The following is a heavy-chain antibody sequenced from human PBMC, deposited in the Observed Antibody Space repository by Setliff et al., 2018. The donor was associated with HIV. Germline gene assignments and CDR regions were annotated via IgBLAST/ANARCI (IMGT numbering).Heavy chain of an antibody. Sequence: PSETLSLTCTVSGGSISSYYWSWIRQPAGKGLEWIGRIYTSGSTNYNPSLKSRVTMSVDTSKTQFSLNLTSVTAADTAVYYCARDLYYGSGSYRDYYYYMDGWGKGTTVTV. J-gene: IGHJ6*03. D-gene: IGHD3-10*01. V-gene: IGHV4-4*07. CDR3: ARDLYYGSGSYRDYYYYMDG. CDR2: IYTSGST. CDR1: GGSISSYY.